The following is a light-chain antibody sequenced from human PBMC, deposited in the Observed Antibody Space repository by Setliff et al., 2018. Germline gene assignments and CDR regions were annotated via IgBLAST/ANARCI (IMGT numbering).Light chain of an antibody. V-gene: IGLV2-8*01. J-gene: IGLJ1*01. Sequence: QSALAQPPSASGSPGQSVTISCTGTSSDDVSWYQQHPGKAPQLIIFEVSRRPSGVPDRFSGSKSGRTASLTVSGLQADDEADYYCSAYVGNYHYVFGTGTKGTVL. CDR2: EVS. CDR1: SSDD. CDR3: SAYVGNYHYV.